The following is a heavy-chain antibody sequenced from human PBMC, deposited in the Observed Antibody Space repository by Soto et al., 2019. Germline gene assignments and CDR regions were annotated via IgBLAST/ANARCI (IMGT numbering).Heavy chain of an antibody. CDR3: ARTMGSAVYFYFYGLDV. D-gene: IGHD1-26*01. CDR2: TYSSGGA. CDR1: GGSINGNNYS. Sequence: LQESGPGLVKPSETLSLTCSISGGSINGNNYSWGWIRQPPGRGLEWIGNTYSSGGAYYDPSFKSRASISVDTSKSQVFLKLTSVTAADTAIYYCARTMGSAVYFYFYGLDVWGHGTTVTVSS. J-gene: IGHJ6*02. V-gene: IGHV4-39*07.